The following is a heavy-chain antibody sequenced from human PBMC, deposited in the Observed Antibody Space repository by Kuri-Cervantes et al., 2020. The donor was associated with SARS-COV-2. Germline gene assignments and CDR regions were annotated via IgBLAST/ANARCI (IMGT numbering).Heavy chain of an antibody. J-gene: IGHJ4*02. Sequence: GSLRLSCAVYGGSFSGYYWSWIRQPPGKGLEWIGEINHSGSTNYSPSLKSRVTISVDTSKNQFSLKLSSVTAADTAVYYCARSSSWYAVDYWGQGTLVTVSS. CDR1: GGSFSGYY. V-gene: IGHV4-34*01. D-gene: IGHD6-13*01. CDR2: INHSGST. CDR3: ARSSSWYAVDY.